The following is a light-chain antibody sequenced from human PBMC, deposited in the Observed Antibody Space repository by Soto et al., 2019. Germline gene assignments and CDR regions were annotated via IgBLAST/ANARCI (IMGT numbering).Light chain of an antibody. CDR1: QSVRSNY. Sequence: EIVLTQSPDTLSLSPGERATLSCRASQSVRSNYLAWYQQKPGQAPRFLIYDASSRATGIPDRFSGSGSGTDFTLTISRLEPEDFAVYSCHQYGSSPLTFGGGTKVEIK. CDR2: DAS. V-gene: IGKV3-20*01. CDR3: HQYGSSPLT. J-gene: IGKJ4*01.